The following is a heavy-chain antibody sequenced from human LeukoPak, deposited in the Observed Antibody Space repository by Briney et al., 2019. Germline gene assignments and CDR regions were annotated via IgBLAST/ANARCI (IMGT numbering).Heavy chain of an antibody. CDR3: ARHVNYGDFRNTYWYFDL. J-gene: IGHJ2*01. CDR1: GYSFTTYW. CDR2: IYPGDSDT. V-gene: IGHV5-51*01. Sequence: GESLQISCKGSGYSFTTYWIAWARHMPEKGLEWMGIIYPGDSDTRYSPSFQGQVTISADKSISTAYLQWSSLKASDTAMYYCARHVNYGDFRNTYWYFDLWGRGTLVTVSS. D-gene: IGHD4-17*01.